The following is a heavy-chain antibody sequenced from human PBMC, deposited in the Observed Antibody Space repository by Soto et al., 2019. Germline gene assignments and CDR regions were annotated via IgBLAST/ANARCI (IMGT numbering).Heavy chain of an antibody. D-gene: IGHD3-22*01. V-gene: IGHV1-18*04. J-gene: IGHJ4*02. Sequence: ASVKVSCKASGYTFTSYGISWVRQAPGQGLEWMGWISAYNGNTNYAQKLQGRVTMTTDTSTSTAYMELRSLRSDDTAVYYCARXPITYYYDSSGYPQFDYWGLGTLVTVSS. CDR3: ARXPITYYYDSSGYPQFDY. CDR1: GYTFTSYG. CDR2: ISAYNGNT.